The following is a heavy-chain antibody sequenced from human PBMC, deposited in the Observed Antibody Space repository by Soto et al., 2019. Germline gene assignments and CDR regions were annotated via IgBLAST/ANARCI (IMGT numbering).Heavy chain of an antibody. J-gene: IGHJ4*02. V-gene: IGHV4-61*01. CDR2: VYYSGTT. D-gene: IGHD4-17*01. CDR3: ARTTAVPNTLRSRYFFDY. Sequence: SETLSLTCSVSGGSVSDKTYYWSWIRQPPWKRLEWIGYVYYSGTTNYNPSLKSRVTISVDLSKNRFSLRLSSVTTADTALYYCARTTAVPNTLRSRYFFDYWGQGTLVTVSS. CDR1: GGSVSDKTYY.